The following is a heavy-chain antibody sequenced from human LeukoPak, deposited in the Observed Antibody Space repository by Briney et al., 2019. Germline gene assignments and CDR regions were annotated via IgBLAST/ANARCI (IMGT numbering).Heavy chain of an antibody. CDR1: GFTFSSYA. Sequence: GGSLRLSCAASGFTFSSYAMTWVRQAPGKGLVWVSAMSVIGGSTYYADSVKGRFTISRDNSKNTLYLQMNSLRAEDTAVYYCAKDQTYGSMDVWGKGITVTVSS. CDR3: AKDQTYGSMDV. D-gene: IGHD4-17*01. V-gene: IGHV3-23*01. CDR2: MSVIGGST. J-gene: IGHJ6*03.